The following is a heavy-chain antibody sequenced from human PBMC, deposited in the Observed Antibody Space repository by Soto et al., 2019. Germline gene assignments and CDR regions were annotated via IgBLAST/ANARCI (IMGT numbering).Heavy chain of an antibody. V-gene: IGHV4-59*01. CDR3: ARGIGYQLLDFDY. D-gene: IGHD2-2*01. J-gene: IGHJ4*02. Sequence: PQGKGLEWIGYIYYSGSTNYNPSLKSRVTISVDTSKNQFSLKLSSVTAADTAVYYCARGIGYQLLDFDYWGQGTLVTVSS. CDR2: IYYSGST.